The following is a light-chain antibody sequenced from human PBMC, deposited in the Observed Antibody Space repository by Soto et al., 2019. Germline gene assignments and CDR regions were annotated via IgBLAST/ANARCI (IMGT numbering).Light chain of an antibody. CDR1: SSDVGNYKY. Sequence: QSALTQSPSASGSPGQSVTISCTGTSSDVGNYKYVSWYQQNPGKAPKLMIYEVSKRPSGVPDRFSGSKSGNTASLTVSGLQAEDEADYYCSSYAGSNNWVFGGGTKVTVL. J-gene: IGLJ3*02. V-gene: IGLV2-8*01. CDR2: EVS. CDR3: SSYAGSNNWV.